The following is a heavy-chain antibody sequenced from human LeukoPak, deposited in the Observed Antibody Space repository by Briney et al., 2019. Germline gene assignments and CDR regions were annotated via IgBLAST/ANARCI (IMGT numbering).Heavy chain of an antibody. D-gene: IGHD3-22*01. V-gene: IGHV3-30*04. CDR1: GFSFSNYA. Sequence: PGGSLRLSCAASGFSFSNYALHWVRQAPGKGLEWVAAISNDETKTHYSTSVQGRFTISRDNGKDTLYLHLSSVTSEDTAVYYCARDITSTGYYLDHWGRGTLVTVSS. CDR2: ISNDETKT. J-gene: IGHJ4*02. CDR3: ARDITSTGYYLDH.